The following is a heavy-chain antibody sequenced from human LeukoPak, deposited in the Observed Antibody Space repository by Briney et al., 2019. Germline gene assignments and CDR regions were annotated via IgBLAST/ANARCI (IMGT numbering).Heavy chain of an antibody. J-gene: IGHJ5*02. V-gene: IGHV4-30-4*01. Sequence: SETLSLTCTVSGRSISSGDYYWSWIRQPPGKGLEWIEYIYYSGSTYYNPSVKSRVTISVDTSENQFSLKLSSVTAADTAVYYCARGDYGGIAAAGTPYNWFDPWGQGTLVTVSS. CDR1: GRSISSGDYY. CDR3: ARGDYGGIAAAGTPYNWFDP. D-gene: IGHD6-13*01. CDR2: IYYSGST.